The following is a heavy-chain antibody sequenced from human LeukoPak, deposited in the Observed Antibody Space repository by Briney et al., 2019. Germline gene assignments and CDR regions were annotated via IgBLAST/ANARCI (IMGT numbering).Heavy chain of an antibody. CDR2: INPSGGST. J-gene: IGHJ4*02. V-gene: IGHV1-46*01. CDR3: ASRGFTVVSEGLFDY. CDR1: GYTFTSYY. D-gene: IGHD4-23*01. Sequence: ASVKVSCKASGYTFTSYYMHWVRQAPGQGLEWMGIINPSGGSTSYAQKFQGRVTITADESTSTAYMELSSLRSEDTAVYYCASRGFTVVSEGLFDYWGQGTLVTVSS.